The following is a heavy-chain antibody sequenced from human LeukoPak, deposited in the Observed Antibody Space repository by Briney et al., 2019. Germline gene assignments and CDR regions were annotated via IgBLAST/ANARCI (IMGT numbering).Heavy chain of an antibody. CDR1: GGTFSSYA. J-gene: IGHJ5*02. V-gene: IGHV1-69*06. CDR2: IIPIFGTA. D-gene: IGHD3-10*01. Sequence: SVKVSCKASGGTFSSYAISWVRQAPGQGLEWMGGIIPIFGTANYAQKFQGRVTITADKSTSTAYMELSRLRSDDTAVYYCARAPPITRGPFDPWGQGTLVTVSS. CDR3: ARAPPITRGPFDP.